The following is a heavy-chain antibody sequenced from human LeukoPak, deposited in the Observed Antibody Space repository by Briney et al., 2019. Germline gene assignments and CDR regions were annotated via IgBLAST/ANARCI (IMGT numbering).Heavy chain of an antibody. Sequence: ASVKVSCKASGYTFTGYYIHWVRQAPGQGLEWMGWINPNSGGTNYAQKFQGRVTMTRDTSINTAYMEVTRLKSDDTAIYYCAREPPPVIVGGTTADYWGQGTLVTVSS. CDR1: GYTFTGYY. J-gene: IGHJ4*02. V-gene: IGHV1-2*02. CDR3: AREPPPVIVGGTTADY. D-gene: IGHD1-26*01. CDR2: INPNSGGT.